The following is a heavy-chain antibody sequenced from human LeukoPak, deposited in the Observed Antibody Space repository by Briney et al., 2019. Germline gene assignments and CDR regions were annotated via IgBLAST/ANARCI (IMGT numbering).Heavy chain of an antibody. D-gene: IGHD3-22*01. CDR2: IRSKAYGGTT. V-gene: IGHV3-49*04. CDR3: TSYDSSGYYFAFDELPGFDY. Sequence: GGSLRLSCTASGFTFGDYAMSWVRQAPGKGLEWVGFIRSKAYGGTTEYAASVKGSFTISRDDSKGIAYLQMNSLKTEDTAVYYCTSYDSSGYYFAFDELPGFDYWGQGTLVTVSS. CDR1: GFTFGDYA. J-gene: IGHJ4*02.